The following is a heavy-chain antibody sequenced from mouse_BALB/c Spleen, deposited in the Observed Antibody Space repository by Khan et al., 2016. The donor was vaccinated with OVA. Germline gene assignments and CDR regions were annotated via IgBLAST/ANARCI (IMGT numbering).Heavy chain of an antibody. J-gene: IGHJ3*01. D-gene: IGHD2-1*01. Sequence: VQLQQSGAELAKPGASVKMSCKASGYTFTTYWMHWVKQRPGQGLEWIGYIDPSTGYTEYNQKFKDKATLTTDKSSSTAYMQLSSLTSEDSAVXYCARRRLDGIFAYWGQGTLVTVAA. V-gene: IGHV1-7*01. CDR2: IDPSTGYT. CDR3: ARRRLDGIFAY. CDR1: GYTFTTYW.